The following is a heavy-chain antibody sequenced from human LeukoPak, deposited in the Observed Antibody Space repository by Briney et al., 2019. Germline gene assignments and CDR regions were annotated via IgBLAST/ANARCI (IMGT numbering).Heavy chain of an antibody. CDR3: TRVLVVDSSGYYGYYFDY. J-gene: IGHJ4*02. CDR1: GFTFSDYY. CDR2: IYSGGST. D-gene: IGHD3-22*01. V-gene: IGHV3-53*01. Sequence: GGSLRLSCAASGFTFSDYYMTWVRQAPGKGLEWVSVIYSGGSTYYADPVRGRFTISRDNSKNTLYLQMNSLRAEDTAVYYCTRVLVVDSSGYYGYYFDYWGQGTLVTVSS.